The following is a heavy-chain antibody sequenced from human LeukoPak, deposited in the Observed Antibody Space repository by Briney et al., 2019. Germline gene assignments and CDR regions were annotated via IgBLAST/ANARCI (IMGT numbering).Heavy chain of an antibody. V-gene: IGHV4-59*01. CDR2: IYYSGRT. CDR3: ARVVRAAAGKGAFDY. Sequence: SETLSLTCTVSGGSISSYYWSWIRQPPGKGLEWIGYIYYSGRTNYNPSLKSRVTISVDTSKNQFSLKLSSVTAADTAVYYCARVVRAAAGKGAFDYWGQGALVTVSS. CDR1: GGSISSYY. D-gene: IGHD6-13*01. J-gene: IGHJ4*02.